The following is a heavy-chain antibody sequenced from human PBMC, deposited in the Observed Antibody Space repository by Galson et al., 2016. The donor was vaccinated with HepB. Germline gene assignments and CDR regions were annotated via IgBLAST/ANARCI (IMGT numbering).Heavy chain of an antibody. J-gene: IGHJ4*02. D-gene: IGHD3-10*01. CDR2: INRGGDTM. V-gene: IGHV3-48*03. CDR3: VGRFDY. Sequence: SLRLSCAAFGLEFSEYGMNWVRQAPGKGLQWVSSINRGGDTMFYEDSVEGRFTIFRDNDRNSLYLQMDSLRVEDTAVYYCVGRFDYWGQGTLVTVSS. CDR1: GLEFSEYG.